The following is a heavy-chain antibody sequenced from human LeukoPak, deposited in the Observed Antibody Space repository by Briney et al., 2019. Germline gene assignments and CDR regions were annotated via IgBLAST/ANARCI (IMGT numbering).Heavy chain of an antibody. J-gene: IGHJ5*02. CDR2: ISSSSSTI. V-gene: IGHV3-48*04. CDR1: GFTFSSYS. D-gene: IGHD4-17*01. CDR3: ASILDYGDYRDR. Sequence: GGSLRLXCAASGFTFSSYSMNWVRQAPGKGLEWVSYISSSSSTIYYADSVKGRFTISRDNAKNSLSLQMNSLRAEDTAVYYCASILDYGDYRDRWGQGTLVTVSS.